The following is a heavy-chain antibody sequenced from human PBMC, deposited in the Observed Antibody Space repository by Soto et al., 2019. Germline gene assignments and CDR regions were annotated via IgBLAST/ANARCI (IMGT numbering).Heavy chain of an antibody. V-gene: IGHV1-2*02. J-gene: IGHJ4*02. CDR1: GNSFSDYY. D-gene: IGHD6-19*01. Sequence: ASVKVSCKASGNSFSDYYIHWVRQAPGLGLEWMGWINPNTGATNYIKKFQGRVTMTRDTSVSTAYMELTSLRSDDTAVFFCTRSKYNSGWFQVYFDSLGQGSPVNVSS. CDR2: INPNTGAT. CDR3: TRSKYNSGWFQVYFDS.